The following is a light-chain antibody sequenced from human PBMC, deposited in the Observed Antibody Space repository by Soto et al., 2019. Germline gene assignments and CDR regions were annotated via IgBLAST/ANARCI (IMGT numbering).Light chain of an antibody. J-gene: IGKJ1*01. CDR3: QQYNGYLTWT. Sequence: DIQVTQSPSALSASEGDRVTITCRASQGIRNDLGWYQQKPGKAPKRLIYAASSLQSGVPSRFSGSGSGTEFTLTISSLQPDDFATYYCQQYNGYLTWTFGQVTNVDIK. CDR1: QGIRND. V-gene: IGKV1-17*01. CDR2: AAS.